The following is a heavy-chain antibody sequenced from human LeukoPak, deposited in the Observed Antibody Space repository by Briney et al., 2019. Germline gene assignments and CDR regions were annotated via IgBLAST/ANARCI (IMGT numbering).Heavy chain of an antibody. CDR1: GFTFSSYA. D-gene: IGHD3-10*01. J-gene: IGHJ4*02. CDR2: IVGSGGTT. Sequence: GESLRLSCAASGFTFSSYAMTWVRQAPGKGLEWVSGIVGSGGTTYYADSVKGRFTISRDNSKNTLYLQMNSLRAEDTAVYYCAKDSSGSGNYYKPFAYWGQGTLVTVSS. CDR3: AKDSSGSGNYYKPFAY. V-gene: IGHV3-23*01.